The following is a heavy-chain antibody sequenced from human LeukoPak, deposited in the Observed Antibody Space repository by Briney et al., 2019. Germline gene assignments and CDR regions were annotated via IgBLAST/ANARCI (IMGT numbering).Heavy chain of an antibody. CDR1: GFTFSSYA. V-gene: IGHV3-23*01. D-gene: IGHD3-10*01. CDR3: ARDRTMVRGVKGLDGFDY. J-gene: IGHJ4*02. Sequence: GGSLRLSCAASGFTFSSYAMSWVRQAPGKGLEWVSTISGSGGSTYYADSVKGRFTISRDNSKNTLYLQMNSLRAEDTAVYYCARDRTMVRGVKGLDGFDYWGQGTLVTVSS. CDR2: ISGSGGST.